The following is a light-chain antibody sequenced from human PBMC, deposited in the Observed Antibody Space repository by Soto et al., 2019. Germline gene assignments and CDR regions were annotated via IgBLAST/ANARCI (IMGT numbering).Light chain of an antibody. V-gene: IGKV3-20*01. CDR2: GAS. Sequence: EIVLTQSPGTLSLSPGQRATLSCRASQSVSSSYLAWYQRRPGQAPRLLIYGASSRATGIPDRFSGSGSGTDFTLTISGLEPEDFAVYYCQHYGSSLFTCGPGTKVDIK. CDR1: QSVSSSY. CDR3: QHYGSSLFT. J-gene: IGKJ3*01.